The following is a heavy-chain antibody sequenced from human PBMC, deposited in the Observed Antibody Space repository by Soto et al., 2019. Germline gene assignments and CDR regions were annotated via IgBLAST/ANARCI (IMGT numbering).Heavy chain of an antibody. CDR3: ARHNYGSGSTYLDY. D-gene: IGHD3-10*01. V-gene: IGHV4-59*08. CDR2: IYYSGST. Sequence: SEPMSLTCTVSGGSISSYSSCRIQQPPGKGLEWIGYIYYSGSTNYNPSLKSRVTISVDTSKNQFSLKPNSMTAADTAVYYCARHNYGSGSTYLDYWGQGTLVTVSS. CDR1: GGSISSYS. J-gene: IGHJ4*02.